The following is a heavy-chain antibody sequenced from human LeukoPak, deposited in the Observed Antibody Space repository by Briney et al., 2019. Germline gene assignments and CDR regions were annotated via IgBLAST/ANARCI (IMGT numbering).Heavy chain of an antibody. V-gene: IGHV1-46*01. CDR2: INPSGGST. CDR3: ARDLAAAGTVDYYYYGMDV. Sequence: ASVTVSCTASGYTFTSYYMHWVRQAPGQGLEWMGIINPSGGSTSYAQKFQGRVTMTRDTSTSTVYMELSSLRSEDTAVYYCARDLAAAGTVDYYYYGMDVWGQGTTVTVSS. CDR1: GYTFTSYY. D-gene: IGHD6-13*01. J-gene: IGHJ6*02.